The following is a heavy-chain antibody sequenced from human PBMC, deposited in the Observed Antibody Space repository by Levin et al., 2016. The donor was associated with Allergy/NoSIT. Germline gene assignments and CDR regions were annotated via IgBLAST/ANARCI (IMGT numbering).Heavy chain of an antibody. CDR3: ARDRGKAVRPWYHFDS. J-gene: IGHJ4*02. Sequence: WIRQPPGKGLQWVAIISYDGSKTYYADSVKGRFTISRDNSKNTLHLQMDSLRTDDSALYYCARDRGKAVRPWYHFDSWGQGTLVTVSS. D-gene: IGHD6-6*01. CDR2: ISYDGSKT. V-gene: IGHV3-30-3*01.